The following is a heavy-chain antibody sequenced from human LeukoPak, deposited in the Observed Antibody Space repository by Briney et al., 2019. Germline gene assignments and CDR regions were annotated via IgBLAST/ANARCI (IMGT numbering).Heavy chain of an antibody. D-gene: IGHD6-13*01. J-gene: IGHJ3*02. V-gene: IGHV4-38-2*02. CDR3: ARPYSSSWYLGGGYDI. CDR2: IYHSGST. Sequence: SETLSLTCTVSGYSISSGYYWGWIRQPPGKGLEWIGSIYHSGSTYYNPSLKSRVTISVDTSKNQFSLKLSSVTAADTAVYYCARPYSSSWYLGGGYDIWGQGTMVTVSS. CDR1: GYSISSGYY.